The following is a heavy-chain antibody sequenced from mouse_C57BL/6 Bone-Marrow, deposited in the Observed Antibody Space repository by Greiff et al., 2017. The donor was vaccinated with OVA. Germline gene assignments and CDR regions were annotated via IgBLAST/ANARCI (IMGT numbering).Heavy chain of an antibody. J-gene: IGHJ2*01. V-gene: IGHV1-82*01. D-gene: IGHD2-3*01. CDR3: ARHEDGYYASYFDY. Sequence: QQSGPEMVKPGASVKISCKASGYAFSSSWMNWVKQRPGKGLEWIGGIYPGDGDTNYNGKFKGKPTLTSDKSSSTAYMQLISLTSEDSAVYFCARHEDGYYASYFDYWGQGTTLTVSS. CDR1: GYAFSSSW. CDR2: IYPGDGDT.